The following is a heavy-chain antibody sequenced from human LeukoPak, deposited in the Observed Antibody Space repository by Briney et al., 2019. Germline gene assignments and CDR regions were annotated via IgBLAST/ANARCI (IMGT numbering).Heavy chain of an antibody. CDR3: AGGAWATRLAS. D-gene: IGHD2-15*01. CDR2: IYESGTT. J-gene: IGHJ4*02. V-gene: IGHV4-34*01. Sequence: PGGSLRLSCAASGFTVSSNYMSWVRQPPGEGLEWIGEIYESGTTKYNPSLKSRVAISMVPSKQQFSLRLSSVTAADTAVYYCAGGAWATRLASWGLGTPVIVSS. CDR1: GFTVSSNY.